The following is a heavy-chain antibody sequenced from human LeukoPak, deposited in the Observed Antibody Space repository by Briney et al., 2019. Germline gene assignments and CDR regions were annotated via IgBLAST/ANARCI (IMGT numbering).Heavy chain of an antibody. CDR3: AKDRRRYSYGQGDY. Sequence: GGSLRLSCAASGFTFSSYAMHWVRQAPGKGLEWVAFIQYDGSNKYYADYVKGRFTISRDNSKNTLYLQMNSLRVEDTAMYYCAKDRRRYSYGQGDYWGQGTLVTVSS. CDR2: IQYDGSNK. V-gene: IGHV3-30*02. D-gene: IGHD5-18*01. J-gene: IGHJ4*02. CDR1: GFTFSSYA.